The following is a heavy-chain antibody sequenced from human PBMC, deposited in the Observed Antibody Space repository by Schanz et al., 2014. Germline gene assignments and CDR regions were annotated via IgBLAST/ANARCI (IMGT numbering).Heavy chain of an antibody. CDR3: ARDFSAYVGNYFDY. Sequence: QVQLVQSGAEVKKPGASVKVSCKASGYSFTPFPIHWVRQAPGQRLEWMGWMNPNSGNTGYAQKFQGRVTMTTDTSTSTAYMDVSSLRSEDTAVYYCARDFSAYVGNYFDYWGQGTLVTVSS. V-gene: IGHV1-8*02. CDR1: GYSFTPFP. D-gene: IGHD5-12*01. J-gene: IGHJ4*02. CDR2: MNPNSGNT.